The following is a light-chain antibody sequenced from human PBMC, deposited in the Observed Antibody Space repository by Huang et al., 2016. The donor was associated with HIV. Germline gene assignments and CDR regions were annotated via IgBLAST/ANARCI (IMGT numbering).Light chain of an antibody. CDR3: QKYDSEFPLA. CDR1: QGISNC. J-gene: IGKJ4*01. CDR2: ATY. Sequence: QGISNCLAWYQQRPGRVPKLLMYATYTLLPGVPSRFSGSGFGTDFTLTISSLQPEDIATYYCQKYDSEFPLAFGGGTKVEI. V-gene: IGKV1-27*01.